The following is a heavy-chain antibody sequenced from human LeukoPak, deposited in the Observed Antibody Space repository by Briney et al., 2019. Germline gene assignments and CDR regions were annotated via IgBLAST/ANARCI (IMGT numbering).Heavy chain of an antibody. Sequence: GGSLRLSCTASGLSLNSYAMSWVRQVPGEGLEWVSASSSSDDGKWYAESVRGRFTISRDTSKNTVYLQMNSLRVEDAGVYYCAKAPVTSCRGAFCYPFDYWGHGTLVTVSS. CDR3: AKAPVTSCRGAFCYPFDY. J-gene: IGHJ4*01. V-gene: IGHV3-23*01. D-gene: IGHD2-21*01. CDR1: GLSLNSYA. CDR2: SSSSDDGK.